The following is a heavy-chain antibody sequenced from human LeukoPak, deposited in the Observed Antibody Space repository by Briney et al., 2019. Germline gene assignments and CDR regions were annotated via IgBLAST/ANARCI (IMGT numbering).Heavy chain of an antibody. CDR2: IKSKTDGGTT. V-gene: IGHV3-15*01. CDR3: NWYCSGGSCYSSFQH. D-gene: IGHD2-15*01. CDR1: GFTFSNAW. J-gene: IGHJ1*01. Sequence: GGSLRLSCAASGFTFSNAWMSWVRQAPGKGLEWVGRIKSKTDGGTTDYAAPVKGRFTISRDDSKNTLYLQMNSLETEDTAVYYCNWYCSGGSCYSSFQHWGQGTLVTVSS.